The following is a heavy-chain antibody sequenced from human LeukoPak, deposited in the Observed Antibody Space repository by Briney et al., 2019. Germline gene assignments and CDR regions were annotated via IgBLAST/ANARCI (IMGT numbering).Heavy chain of an antibody. Sequence: RASVKVSCTASGGTFSSYAISWVRQAPGQGLEWMGRIIPILGIANYAQKFQGRVTITADKSTSTAYMELSSLRSEDTAVYYCARDMPGWLQLGFDYWGQGTLVTVSS. D-gene: IGHD5-24*01. CDR3: ARDMPGWLQLGFDY. J-gene: IGHJ4*02. CDR1: GGTFSSYA. CDR2: IIPILGIA. V-gene: IGHV1-69*04.